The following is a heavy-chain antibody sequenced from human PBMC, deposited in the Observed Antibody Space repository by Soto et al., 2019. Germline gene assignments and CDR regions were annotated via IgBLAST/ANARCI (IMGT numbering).Heavy chain of an antibody. CDR2: IYWDDDK. V-gene: IGHV2-5*02. D-gene: IGHD6-19*01. CDR1: GFSRSSTRVA. J-gene: IGHJ4*02. Sequence: QITLKESGPTLVKPTQTLTLTCTSSGFSRSSTRVAVGWIRQPPGKALEWLALIYWDDDKRYSPFLKSRLTTTKDTTKNQVVLTMTNMDPVDTATYYCAHSVVAGLGYYFDYWGQGTLVTVSS. CDR3: AHSVVAGLGYYFDY.